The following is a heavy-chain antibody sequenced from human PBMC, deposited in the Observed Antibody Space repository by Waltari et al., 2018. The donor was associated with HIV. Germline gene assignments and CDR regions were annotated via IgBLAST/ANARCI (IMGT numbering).Heavy chain of an antibody. CDR3: AKDYFVVVTAAGPFDP. D-gene: IGHD2-21*02. CDR1: GFSFSSYG. Sequence: QVKLVESGGGVVQPGRSLRLSCAASGFSFSSYGMHWVRQAPGEGVGWVEVISYDGSNKYLRDSVKGRFTICGDNSKNTLYLQMNSLRAEDTAVYYCAKDYFVVVTAAGPFDPWGQGTLVTVSS. J-gene: IGHJ5*02. V-gene: IGHV3-30*18. CDR2: ISYDGSNK.